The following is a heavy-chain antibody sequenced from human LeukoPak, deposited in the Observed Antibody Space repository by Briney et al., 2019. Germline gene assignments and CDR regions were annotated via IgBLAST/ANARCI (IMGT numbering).Heavy chain of an antibody. Sequence: PGGSLRLSCAASGFTFSSFAMHWVRQAPGKGLEYLSAIYSDGSRTYYADSVKGRFTISRDNPKNTLYFEMSSLRVEDTAVYYCVKSPGSGWPVWGQGTLLTVSS. CDR3: VKSPGSGWPV. J-gene: IGHJ4*02. D-gene: IGHD6-19*01. CDR1: GFTFSSFA. V-gene: IGHV3-64D*06. CDR2: IYSDGSRT.